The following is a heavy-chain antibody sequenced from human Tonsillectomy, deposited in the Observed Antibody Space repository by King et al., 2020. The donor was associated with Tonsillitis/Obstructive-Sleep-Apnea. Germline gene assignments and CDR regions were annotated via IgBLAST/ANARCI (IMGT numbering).Heavy chain of an antibody. Sequence: EVQLVESGGGLVQPGGSLRLSCAASGFTFSSYAMSWVRQAPGKGLEWVSAISGSGGSTYYADSVKGRFTISRDNSKNTLYLQMNSLRAEDTAVYYCAKAGDIVVVPAATTGYWGQGTLVTVSS. CDR2: ISGSGGST. CDR3: AKAGDIVVVPAATTGY. CDR1: GFTFSSYA. V-gene: IGHV3-23*04. D-gene: IGHD2-2*01. J-gene: IGHJ4*02.